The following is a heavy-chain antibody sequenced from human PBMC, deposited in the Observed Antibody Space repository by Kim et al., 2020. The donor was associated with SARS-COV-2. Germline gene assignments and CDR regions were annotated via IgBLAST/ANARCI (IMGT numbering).Heavy chain of an antibody. CDR3: ARGGNWFDP. V-gene: IGHV4-4*07. J-gene: IGHJ5*02. Sequence: NNNPSIRNRVTMSVDTSKNQFSLTLSSVTAADTAVYYCARGGNWFDPWGQGTLVTVSS.